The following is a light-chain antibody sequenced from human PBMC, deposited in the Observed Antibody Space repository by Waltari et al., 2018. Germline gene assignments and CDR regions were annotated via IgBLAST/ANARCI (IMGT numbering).Light chain of an antibody. CDR1: NFNIGSNS. CDR2: DNE. V-gene: IGLV1-44*01. Sequence: QSVVTQPPSASGTPGQRVTISCSGSNFNIGSNSVYWFQQLPGAAPKLLMYDNEQRPSGVPDPFSAAKSGTSASLAISALRSGDEADYYCATWEGSQRVVGTGTKVTVL. J-gene: IGLJ1*01. CDR3: ATWEGSQRV.